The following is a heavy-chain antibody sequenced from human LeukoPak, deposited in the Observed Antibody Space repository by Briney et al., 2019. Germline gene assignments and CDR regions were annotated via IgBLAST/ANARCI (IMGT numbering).Heavy chain of an antibody. V-gene: IGHV4-38-2*02. J-gene: IGHJ4*02. Sequence: SETLSLTCNVSGYSISSGYYWAWIRQAPGKGLEWIGSIYHSGYTHYNPSLKGRITISVDTSKNDFSLKLSSVAAADTAIYYCARDLNPSHYFDYWGQGTLVTVSS. CDR2: IYHSGYT. CDR1: GYSISSGYY. CDR3: ARDLNPSHYFDY.